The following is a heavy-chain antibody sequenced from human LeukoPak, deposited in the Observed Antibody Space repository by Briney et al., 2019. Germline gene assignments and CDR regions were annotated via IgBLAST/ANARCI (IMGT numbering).Heavy chain of an antibody. D-gene: IGHD1-14*01. V-gene: IGHV3-30*01. CDR1: GFSLSSYA. CDR3: ARGKRYTTEPYYFDY. CDR2: ISYDGSNK. Sequence: GRSLRLSCAASGFSLSSYAMHWVRQAPGKGLEWVAVISYDGSNKYYADSVKGRFTISRDNSKNTLYLQMNSLRAEDTAVYYCARGKRYTTEPYYFDYWGQGTLVTVSS. J-gene: IGHJ4*02.